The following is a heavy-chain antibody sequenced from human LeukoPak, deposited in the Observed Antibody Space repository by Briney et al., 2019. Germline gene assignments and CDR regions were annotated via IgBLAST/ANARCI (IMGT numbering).Heavy chain of an antibody. CDR2: IYYSGST. CDR1: GGSFSGYY. CDR3: ARRTTMIVVAPTNWFDP. D-gene: IGHD3-22*01. J-gene: IGHJ5*02. V-gene: IGHV4-34*01. Sequence: PSETLSLTCAVYGGSFSGYYWSWIRQPPGKGLEWIGSIYYSGSTYYNPSLKSRVTISVDTSKNQFSLKLSSVTAADTAVYYCARRTTMIVVAPTNWFDPWGQGTLVTVSS.